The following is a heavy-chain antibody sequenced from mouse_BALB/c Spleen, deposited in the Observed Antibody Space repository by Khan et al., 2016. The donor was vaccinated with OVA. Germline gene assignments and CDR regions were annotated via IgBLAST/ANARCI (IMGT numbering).Heavy chain of an antibody. J-gene: IGHJ3*01. CDR1: GYTFTSYT. CDR3: VRDGAYHRNDGWFAY. D-gene: IGHD2-14*01. Sequence: VQLQESGAELARPGASVKMSCKASGYTFTSYTIHWIKKRPGQGLEWIGYINPSNGYTNYNQKFKDKATLTTDKSSTTAYLQLSILTSDTSAVYDSVRDGAYHRNDGWFAYWGQGTLVTVSA. V-gene: IGHV1-4*01. CDR2: INPSNGYT.